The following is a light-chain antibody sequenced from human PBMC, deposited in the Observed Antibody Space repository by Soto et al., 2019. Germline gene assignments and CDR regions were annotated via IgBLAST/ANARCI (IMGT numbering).Light chain of an antibody. CDR2: SNN. CDR1: SSNIGSNT. V-gene: IGLV1-44*01. CDR3: AAWDDSLNGLYV. Sequence: QSALTQPPSASGTPGQRVTISCSGSSSNIGSNTVNWYQQLPGTAPKLLIYSNNQRPSGVPDRFSGSKSGTSASLAIGGLQSEDEAEYYCAAWDDSLNGLYVFGTGTKLTVL. J-gene: IGLJ1*01.